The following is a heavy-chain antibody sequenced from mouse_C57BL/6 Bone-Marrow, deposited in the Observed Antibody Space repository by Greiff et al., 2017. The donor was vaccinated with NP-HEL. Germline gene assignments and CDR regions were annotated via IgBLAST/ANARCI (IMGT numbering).Heavy chain of an antibody. D-gene: IGHD1-1*02. CDR3: ARGLWDYFDY. V-gene: IGHV1-26*01. Sequence: DVKLQESGPELVKPGASVKISCKASGYTFTDYYMNWVKQSHGKSLEWIGDINPNNGGTSYNQKFKGKATLTVDKSSSTAYMELRSLTSEDSAVYYCARGLWDYFDYWGQGTTLTVSS. CDR1: GYTFTDYY. J-gene: IGHJ2*01. CDR2: INPNNGGT.